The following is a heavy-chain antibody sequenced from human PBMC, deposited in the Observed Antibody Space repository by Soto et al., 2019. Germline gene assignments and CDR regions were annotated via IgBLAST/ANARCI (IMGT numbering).Heavy chain of an antibody. CDR2: IGGGDDDR. D-gene: IGHD1-1*01. CDR3: GKDRDDHNSVWDAFDV. V-gene: IGHV3-23*01. Sequence: EMQLLESGGGLVQPGGSLRLSCATSGFTFSHFAMSWVRQAPGKGLEWVSSIGGGDDDRFYSDSVKGRFTITRDNGKNIVYWQLHSVGAEDTALYFCGKDRDDHNSVWDAFDVWGQGTVVTVSS. CDR1: GFTFSHFA. J-gene: IGHJ3*01.